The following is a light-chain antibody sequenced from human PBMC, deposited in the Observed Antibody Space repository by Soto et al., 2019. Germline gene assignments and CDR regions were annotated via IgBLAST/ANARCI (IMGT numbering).Light chain of an antibody. Sequence: DIQMTQSPSTLSASVVYRVAITCRASQIIGSYFNWYQRKPGKAPKLLIYAASNLQSGVPSRFSGSGSGTDFTLTINSLQPEDFATYYCQQSYRTPPTFGQGTKVDIK. CDR3: QQSYRTPPT. J-gene: IGKJ2*01. CDR1: QIIGSY. V-gene: IGKV1-39*01. CDR2: AAS.